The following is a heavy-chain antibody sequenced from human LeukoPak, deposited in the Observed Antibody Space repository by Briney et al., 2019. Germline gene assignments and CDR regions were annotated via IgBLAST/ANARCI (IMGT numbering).Heavy chain of an antibody. J-gene: IGHJ1*01. D-gene: IGHD6-13*01. V-gene: IGHV4-39*01. CDR3: ARQEAAVLFFQH. CDR1: GFTVSSNY. CDR2: IYYSGTT. Sequence: GSLRLSCAASGFTVSSNYMTWVRQSPGKGLEWIGSIYYSGTTHNNPTLKSRVTISVDTSKNQFSLKLSSVTAADTSVYYCARQEAAVLFFQHWGQGTLVTVSS.